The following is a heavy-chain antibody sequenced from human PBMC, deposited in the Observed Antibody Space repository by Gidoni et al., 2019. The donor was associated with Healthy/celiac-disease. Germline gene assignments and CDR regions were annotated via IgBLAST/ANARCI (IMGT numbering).Heavy chain of an antibody. CDR2: IKQDGSEK. D-gene: IGHD6-19*01. J-gene: IGHJ4*02. V-gene: IGHV3-7*01. CDR1: GFPFSSYW. Sequence: EVQLVESGGGLVQPGGSLRLPCAASGFPFSSYWMSWVRQAPGKGLEWVANIKQDGSEKYYVDSVKGRFTISRDNAKNTLYLQMNSLRAEDTAVNYCARVLSAVAGTGGRSFDYWGQGTLVTVSS. CDR3: ARVLSAVAGTGGRSFDY.